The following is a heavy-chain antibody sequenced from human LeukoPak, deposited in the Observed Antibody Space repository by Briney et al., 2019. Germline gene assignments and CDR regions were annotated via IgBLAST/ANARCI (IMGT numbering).Heavy chain of an antibody. CDR3: ARQVLLWFGESARLYGMDV. J-gene: IGHJ6*02. D-gene: IGHD3-10*01. CDR1: GGSISSGGYY. V-gene: IGHV4-30-2*01. CDR2: IYHSGST. Sequence: PSETLSLTCTVSGGSISSGGYYWSWIRQPPGKGLEWIGYIYHSGSTNYNPSLKSRVTISVDKSKNQFSLKLSSVTAADTAVYYCARQVLLWFGESARLYGMDVWGQGTTVAVSS.